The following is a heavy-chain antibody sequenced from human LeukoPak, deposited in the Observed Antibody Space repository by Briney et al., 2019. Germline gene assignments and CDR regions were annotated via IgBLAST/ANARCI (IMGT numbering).Heavy chain of an antibody. V-gene: IGHV4-34*01. CDR1: GGSFSGHY. D-gene: IGHD1-26*01. Sequence: SSETLSLTCAVYGGSFSGHYWSWIRQPPGKGLEWIGEGSERGGTKFNPSLKSRVTISADTSKNQFSLKLSSVTAADTAVYHCAKNGQSGFSFDPWGRGTLVTVSS. CDR2: GSERGGT. J-gene: IGHJ5*02. CDR3: AKNGQSGFSFDP.